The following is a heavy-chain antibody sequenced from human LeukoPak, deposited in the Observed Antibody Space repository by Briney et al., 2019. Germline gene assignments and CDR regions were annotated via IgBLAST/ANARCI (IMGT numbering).Heavy chain of an antibody. J-gene: IGHJ3*02. CDR2: ISGSGGST. CDR3: AKGIPVVVPATRFHAFDI. D-gene: IGHD2-15*01. Sequence: GGSLRLSCAASGFTVSSYAMGWVSQAQGKGLEWVSAISGSGGSTYYADSGKGRFTMSRDNCKNPMYLQMNRLRAEATAVYYCAKGIPVVVPATRFHAFDIWGQGTMVTVSS. V-gene: IGHV3-23*01. CDR1: GFTVSSYA.